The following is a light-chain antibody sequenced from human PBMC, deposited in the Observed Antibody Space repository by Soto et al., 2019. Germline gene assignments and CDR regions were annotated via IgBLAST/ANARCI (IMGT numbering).Light chain of an antibody. CDR3: QQYYSTPPS. J-gene: IGKJ1*01. V-gene: IGKV1-5*01. Sequence: DIQMTQSPSTLSASVGDGFTITCRASQSIGTWLAWYQQKPGKAPKVLIYDVSTLKSGVPSRFSGSASATDFTLTISSLQAEDVAVYYCQQYYSTPPSFGQGTTGDIK. CDR2: DVS. CDR1: QSIGTW.